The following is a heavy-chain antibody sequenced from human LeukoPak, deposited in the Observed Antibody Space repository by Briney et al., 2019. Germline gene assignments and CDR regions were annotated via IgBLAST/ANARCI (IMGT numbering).Heavy chain of an antibody. CDR3: ARLGYDVNTYAGLDY. D-gene: IGHD5-18*01. J-gene: IGHJ4*02. Sequence: GGPLRLSCAASGFRFSSYWMTWVRQAPGKGLEWVATIKQHGSESYCVDSVEGRFTMSRDNANSILFLQMNSLRVEDTAIYYCARLGYDVNTYAGLDYWGQGTLVTVSS. CDR1: GFRFSSYW. CDR2: IKQHGSES. V-gene: IGHV3-7*01.